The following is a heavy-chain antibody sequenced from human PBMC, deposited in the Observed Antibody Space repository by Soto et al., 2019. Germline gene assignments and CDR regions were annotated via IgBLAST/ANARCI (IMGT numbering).Heavy chain of an antibody. Sequence: QVPLVQSGAEVKKPGASVKVSCKASGYTFTMYAIHWVRQAPGQRLEWMGWINTGNGNTKYSQKFQGRVTITRDTSASIAYMELSSLRSEDTAVYYCARAERYCRSTSCYALDFWGQGTMVTVSS. CDR3: ARAERYCRSTSCYALDF. CDR2: INTGNGNT. V-gene: IGHV1-3*04. J-gene: IGHJ4*02. D-gene: IGHD2-2*01. CDR1: GYTFTMYA.